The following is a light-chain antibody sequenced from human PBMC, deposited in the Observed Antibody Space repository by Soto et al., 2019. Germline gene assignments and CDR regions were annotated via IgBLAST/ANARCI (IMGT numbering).Light chain of an antibody. Sequence: EVVMTQSPATLSVSPGERATLSCRASQSVGSYLAWYQHKPGQAPRLLIYGASTRATGIPARFSGSGSGTEFTLTISSLQSEDFAVYYCQQYNNWPPWTFGQGTKVDI. V-gene: IGKV3-15*01. J-gene: IGKJ1*01. CDR1: QSVGSY. CDR3: QQYNNWPPWT. CDR2: GAS.